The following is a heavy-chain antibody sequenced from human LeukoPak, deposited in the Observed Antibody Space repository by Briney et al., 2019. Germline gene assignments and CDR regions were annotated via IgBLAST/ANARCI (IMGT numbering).Heavy chain of an antibody. CDR3: ARGWPNDAFDI. Sequence: AGGSLRLSCAASGFTFSSYSMTWVRQAPGKGLEWVSSISSSSSSYIYYADSVKGRFTISRDNAKNSLYLQMNSLRAEDTAVYYCARGWPNDAFDIWGQGTMVTVSS. CDR1: GFTFSSYS. J-gene: IGHJ3*02. CDR2: ISSSSSSYI. V-gene: IGHV3-21*01. D-gene: IGHD6-13*01.